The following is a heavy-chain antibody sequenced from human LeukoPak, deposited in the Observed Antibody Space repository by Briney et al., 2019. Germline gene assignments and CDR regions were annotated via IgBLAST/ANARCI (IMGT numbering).Heavy chain of an antibody. Sequence: ASVKVSCKASGYTFTSYGISWVRQAPGQGLERMGWISAYNGNTNYAQKLQGRVTMTTDTSTSTAYMELRSLRSDDTAVYYCARDRPYGSGSYSPDYWGQGTLVTVSS. CDR3: ARDRPYGSGSYSPDY. D-gene: IGHD3-10*01. J-gene: IGHJ4*02. V-gene: IGHV1-18*01. CDR2: ISAYNGNT. CDR1: GYTFTSYG.